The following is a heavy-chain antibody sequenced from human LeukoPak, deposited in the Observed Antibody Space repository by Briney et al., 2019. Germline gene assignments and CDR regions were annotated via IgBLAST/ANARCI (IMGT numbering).Heavy chain of an antibody. V-gene: IGHV4-34*01. J-gene: IGHJ4*02. Sequence: PSETLSLTCAVYGGSFSGYYWSWIRQPPGKGREWMGEINHSGSTNYNPSLKSRVTISVDTSKNQFSLKLSSVTAADTAVYYCARGKPRYDFWSGYYRLAFDYWGQGTLVTVSS. CDR1: GGSFSGYY. D-gene: IGHD3-3*01. CDR2: INHSGST. CDR3: ARGKPRYDFWSGYYRLAFDY.